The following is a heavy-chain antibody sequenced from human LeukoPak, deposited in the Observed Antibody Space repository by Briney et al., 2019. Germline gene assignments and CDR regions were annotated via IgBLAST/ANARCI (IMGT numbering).Heavy chain of an antibody. CDR3: ARNRPFDY. Sequence: GGSLRLSCAASGFTFSSYAMSWVRQAPGKGLEWVSAISASGGGTYYVDSVKGRFTISRDNSKDTLYLQMNSLRAEDTAVYYCARNRPFDYWGQGTLVTVSS. CDR1: GFTFSSYA. V-gene: IGHV3-23*01. CDR2: ISASGGGT. D-gene: IGHD1-14*01. J-gene: IGHJ4*02.